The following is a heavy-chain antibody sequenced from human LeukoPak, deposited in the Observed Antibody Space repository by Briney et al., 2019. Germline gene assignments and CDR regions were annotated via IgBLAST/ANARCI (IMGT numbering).Heavy chain of an antibody. CDR2: INWNGGST. D-gene: IGHD6-19*01. Sequence: GGSLRLSCAASGLTFDDYGMSWVRQAPGKGLEWVSGINWNGGSTGYADSVKGRFTISRDNAKNSLYLQMNSLRAEDTALYYCAGQAGTGYYYYYMDVWGKGTTVTVSS. J-gene: IGHJ6*03. V-gene: IGHV3-20*04. CDR1: GLTFDDYG. CDR3: AGQAGTGYYYYYMDV.